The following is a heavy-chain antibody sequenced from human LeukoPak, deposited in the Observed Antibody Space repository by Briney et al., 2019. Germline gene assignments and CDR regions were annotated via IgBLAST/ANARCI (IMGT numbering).Heavy chain of an antibody. CDR3: ARFKGGTGFDY. J-gene: IGHJ4*02. D-gene: IGHD1-26*01. V-gene: IGHV4-39*01. CDR2: ISSSGKA. Sequence: SETLSLTCAVSGGSITTTDFDWAWIRQPPGQGFEWIATISSSGKAYYYPSLISRVTISVDTSKNQFSLAVTSVTAPDTGVFYCARFKGGTGFDYWGRGILVIVS. CDR1: GGSITTTDFD.